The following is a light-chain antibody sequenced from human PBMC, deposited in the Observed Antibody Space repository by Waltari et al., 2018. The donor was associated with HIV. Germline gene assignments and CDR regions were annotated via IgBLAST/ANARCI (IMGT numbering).Light chain of an antibody. CDR3: QQYGTSPKT. V-gene: IGKV3-20*01. J-gene: IGKJ1*01. CDR1: QRVSSRF. CDR2: GTS. Sequence: EIVLTQYPGTLSLSPGERATLSCKTSQRVSSRFLAWYQQKPGKAPRLLIYGTSNRATGIPDRFSGSGSGTDFTLTINSLEPEDFVVYYCQQYGTSPKTFGQGTKVEIK.